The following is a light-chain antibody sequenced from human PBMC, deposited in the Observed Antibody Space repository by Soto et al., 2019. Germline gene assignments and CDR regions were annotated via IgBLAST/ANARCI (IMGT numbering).Light chain of an antibody. J-gene: IGKJ1*01. CDR2: DAS. CDR1: QSVSSY. Sequence: EIVLTQSPGTLSLSPGDRATLSCRASQSVSSYLAWYQQKPGQAPRLLIYDASNRATGIPARFSGSGSGTDFTLTISSLEPEDFAVYYCQQRSNLLWTFGQGTKVDIK. CDR3: QQRSNLLWT. V-gene: IGKV3-11*01.